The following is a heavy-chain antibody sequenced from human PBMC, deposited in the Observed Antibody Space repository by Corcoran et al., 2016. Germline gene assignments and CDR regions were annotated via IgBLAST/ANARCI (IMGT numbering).Heavy chain of an antibody. CDR3: AKGKMVGVVTPPALGGMDV. V-gene: IGHV3-30*18. Sequence: QVQLVESGGGVVQPGRSLRLSCAASEFTFSSYGMHWVRQAPGKGLEWVAIISYDGSNKYYADSVKGRFTISRDNSKNTLYLQMNSLRVEDTAVYYCAKGKMVGVVTPPALGGMDVWGQGTTVTVSS. CDR1: EFTFSSYG. J-gene: IGHJ6*02. CDR2: ISYDGSNK. D-gene: IGHD3-3*01.